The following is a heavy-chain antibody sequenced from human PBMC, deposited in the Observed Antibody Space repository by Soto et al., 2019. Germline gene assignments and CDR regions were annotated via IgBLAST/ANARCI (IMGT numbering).Heavy chain of an antibody. J-gene: IGHJ3*02. CDR3: ARLPRPRWAPTHCSGGSCYSGAFDI. CDR1: GGSISSSSYY. V-gene: IGHV4-39*01. CDR2: IYYSGST. Sequence: SETLSLTCTVSGGSISSSSYYWGWIRQPPGKGLEWIGSIYYSGSTYYNPSLKSRVTISVDTSKNQFSLKLSSVTAADTAVYYCARLPRPRWAPTHCSGGSCYSGAFDIWGQGTMVTVSS. D-gene: IGHD2-15*01.